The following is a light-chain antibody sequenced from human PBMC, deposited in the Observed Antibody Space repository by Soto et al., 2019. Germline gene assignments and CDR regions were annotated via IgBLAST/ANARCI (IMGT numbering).Light chain of an antibody. CDR2: KAS. V-gene: IGKV1-5*03. J-gene: IGKJ2*01. CDR1: QSINSR. Sequence: DIQMTQSPSTLSASVGDRVTITCRASQSINSRLAWYQQKPGKAPNLLIYKASSLQSGVPSRFSGSGSGTEFTLTISSLQPDDFATYYCQQYGSYSYTFDQGTKLEVK. CDR3: QQYGSYSYT.